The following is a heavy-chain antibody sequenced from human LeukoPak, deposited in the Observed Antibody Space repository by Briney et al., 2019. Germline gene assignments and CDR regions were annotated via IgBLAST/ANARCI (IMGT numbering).Heavy chain of an antibody. J-gene: IGHJ5*02. CDR1: GFTFSSYD. V-gene: IGHV3-30*14. CDR3: GRDVGP. CDR2: IRYDGRHT. Sequence: GGSLRLSCGASGFTFSSYDMHWVRRAPGKGLEWVAGIRYDGRHTYHADSVKGRFTISRDNSKNTMYLQMNSLRVEDTAMYYCGRDVGPWGQGTLVTVSS.